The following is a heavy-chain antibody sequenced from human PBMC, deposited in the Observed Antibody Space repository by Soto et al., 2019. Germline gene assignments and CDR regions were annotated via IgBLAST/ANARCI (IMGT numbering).Heavy chain of an antibody. CDR1: GFNVGAFA. D-gene: IGHD1-20*01. Sequence: EVQLLESGGDLVQPGGSLRLSCAASGFNVGAFAVNWVRQAPGKGLERVSGISVSDAFIYYADSVRGRFSISRHASENILYLQMNTLKADDTALYYCTRETVAGITGLDYWGPGTLVTVSS. CDR2: ISVSDAFI. CDR3: TRETVAGITGLDY. V-gene: IGHV3-23*01. J-gene: IGHJ4*02.